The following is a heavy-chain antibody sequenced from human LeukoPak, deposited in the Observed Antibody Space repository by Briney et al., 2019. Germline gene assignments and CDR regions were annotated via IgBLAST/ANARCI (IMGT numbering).Heavy chain of an antibody. Sequence: PGGSLRLSCAASGFTFSSYGMHWVRQAPGKGLEWVAFIRYDGSNKYYADSVKGRFTISRDNSKNTLYLQMNSLRAEDTAVYYCVKDLLRVVPAAKGNWFDPWGQGTLVTVSS. CDR2: IRYDGSNK. V-gene: IGHV3-30*02. D-gene: IGHD2-2*01. J-gene: IGHJ5*02. CDR3: VKDLLRVVPAAKGNWFDP. CDR1: GFTFSSYG.